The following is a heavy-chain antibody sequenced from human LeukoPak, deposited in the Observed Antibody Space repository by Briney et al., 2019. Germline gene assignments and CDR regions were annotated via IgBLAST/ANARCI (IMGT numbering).Heavy chain of an antibody. V-gene: IGHV3-21*01. D-gene: IGHD3-16*01. CDR1: GFTFSDYS. J-gene: IGHJ5*02. Sequence: GGSLRLSCATSGFTFSDYSMTWVRQAPGKGLEWVSSITSTSSHINYADSVRGRFTISRDNPKNALFLQMTSLTDEDTALYYCARARLGYYDEYFDPWGQGTQVTVSS. CDR3: ARARLGYYDEYFDP. CDR2: ITSTSSHI.